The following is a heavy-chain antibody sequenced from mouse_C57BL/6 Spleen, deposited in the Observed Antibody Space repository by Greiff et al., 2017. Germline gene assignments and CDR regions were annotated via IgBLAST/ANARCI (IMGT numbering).Heavy chain of an antibody. Sequence: VQLQQPGAELVRPGSSVKLSCKASGYTFTSYWMHWVKQRPIQGLEWIGNIDPSDSETHYNQKFKDKATLTVDKSSSTAYMQLSSLTSEDSAVYYCARDYGSPYDFDYWGQGTTLTVSS. CDR2: IDPSDSET. D-gene: IGHD1-1*01. J-gene: IGHJ2*01. CDR1: GYTFTSYW. CDR3: ARDYGSPYDFDY. V-gene: IGHV1-52*01.